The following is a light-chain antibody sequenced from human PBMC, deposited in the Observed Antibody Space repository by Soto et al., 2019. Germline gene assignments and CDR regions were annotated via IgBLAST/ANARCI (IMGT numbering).Light chain of an antibody. J-gene: IGKJ2*01. CDR1: QSVSSSY. V-gene: IGKV3-20*01. Sequence: EIVLTQSPGTLCLSPGERATLSCRASQSVSSSYLAWYQQKPGQTPRLLIYGASSRATGIPDRFSGSGSGTDLTLTISRLEPEDFAVYYCQQYGNSPYTFGQGTKLEIK. CDR3: QQYGNSPYT. CDR2: GAS.